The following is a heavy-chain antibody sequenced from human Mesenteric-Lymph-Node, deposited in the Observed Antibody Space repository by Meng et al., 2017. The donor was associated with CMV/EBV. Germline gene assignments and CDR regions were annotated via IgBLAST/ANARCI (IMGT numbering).Heavy chain of an antibody. D-gene: IGHD6-6*01. CDR3: ARGGQLAVYYY. CDR1: GDSISSSSYY. V-gene: IGHV4-39*01. CDR2: IFYSGNT. J-gene: IGHJ4*02. Sequence: CSVSGDSISSSSYYWGWIRQPPGKGLEWIGSIFYSGNTYYNPSLKSRVTISADTSKNQFSLKLSSVTAADTAVYYCARGGQLAVYYYWGQGTLVTVSS.